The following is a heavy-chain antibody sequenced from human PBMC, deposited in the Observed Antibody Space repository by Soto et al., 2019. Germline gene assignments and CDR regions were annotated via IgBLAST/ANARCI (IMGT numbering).Heavy chain of an antibody. CDR1: VVSFSGYY. V-gene: IGHV4-34*01. CDR3: ARGSGRVRGYRYGYIIV. Sequence: PSETLSLTCAFYVVSFSGYYWSCIRHPPGKGLEWIGEINHSGSTNYNPSLKSRVTISVDTSKNQFSLKLSSVTAADTAVYYCARGSGRVRGYRYGYIIVWGQGTLVSVSS. J-gene: IGHJ4*02. CDR2: INHSGST. D-gene: IGHD5-18*01.